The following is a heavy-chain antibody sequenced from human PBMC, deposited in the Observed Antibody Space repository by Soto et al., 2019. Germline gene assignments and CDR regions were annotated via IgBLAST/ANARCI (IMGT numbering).Heavy chain of an antibody. V-gene: IGHV4-31*03. Sequence: QVQLQESGPGLVKPSETLSLTCTVSGCSISSGDCYWSRLRQHPGQGLEWIGYIYYSGSTYYNPCLSIRVTISVDTAKNRCRLYLSSVPAADTAVYCCSRVPDYLGQGTQVTAS. CDR1: GCSISSGDCY. CDR2: IYYSGST. CDR3: SRVPDY. J-gene: IGHJ4*02.